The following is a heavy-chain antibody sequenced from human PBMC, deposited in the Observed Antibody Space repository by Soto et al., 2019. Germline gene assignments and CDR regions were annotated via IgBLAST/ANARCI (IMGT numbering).Heavy chain of an antibody. CDR2: ISGSGGST. CDR1: GFTFSSYA. J-gene: IGHJ4*02. Sequence: GGSLRLSCAASGFTFSSYAMSWVRQAPGKGLEWVSAISGSGGSTCYADSVKGRFTISRDNSKNTLYLQMNSLRAEDTAVYYCAKDRGIPAAISGFDYWGQGTLVTVSS. D-gene: IGHD2-2*01. V-gene: IGHV3-23*01. CDR3: AKDRGIPAAISGFDY.